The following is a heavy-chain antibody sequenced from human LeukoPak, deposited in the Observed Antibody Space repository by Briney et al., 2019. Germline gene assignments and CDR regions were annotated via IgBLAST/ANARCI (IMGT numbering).Heavy chain of an antibody. D-gene: IGHD3-10*01. Sequence: PLRLSCAASGFTFDDYAMHWVRQAPGKGLEWVSGISWNSGSIGYADSVKGRFTISRDNAKNSLYLQMNSLGAEDTALYYCAKVVMVRGVIMGGGHFDYWGQGTLVTVSS. V-gene: IGHV3-9*01. J-gene: IGHJ4*02. CDR3: AKVVMVRGVIMGGGHFDY. CDR2: ISWNSGSI. CDR1: GFTFDDYA.